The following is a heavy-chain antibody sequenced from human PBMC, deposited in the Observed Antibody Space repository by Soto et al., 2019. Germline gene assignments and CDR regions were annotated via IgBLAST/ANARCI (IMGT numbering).Heavy chain of an antibody. J-gene: IGHJ6*03. D-gene: IGHD1-26*01. CDR3: ARGILRPNHYMDV. V-gene: IGHV4-31*03. CDR1: GDSISRGGYF. CDR2: IYDSGSA. Sequence: QVQLQGSGPGLVKPSQTLSLTCIVSGDSISRGGYFWTWIRQHPGKGLEWIGYIYDSGSAVYNPSRKSRVTMSVDTSKNQFSLNLRSVTAADTAVFYCARGILRPNHYMDVWGKGTAVAVSS.